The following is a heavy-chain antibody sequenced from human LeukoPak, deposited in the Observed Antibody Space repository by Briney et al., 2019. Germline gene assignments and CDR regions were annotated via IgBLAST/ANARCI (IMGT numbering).Heavy chain of an antibody. CDR2: IYHSGST. V-gene: IGHV4-38-2*02. CDR1: NYSISSAYY. CDR3: ARGRVARSPYFDY. Sequence: SETLSLTCTVSNYSISSAYYWGWIRQPPGKGLEWIGEIYHSGSTNYNPSLKSRVTISVDTSKNQFSLRLSSVTAADTAVYYCARGRVARSPYFDYWGQGTLVTVSS. J-gene: IGHJ4*02.